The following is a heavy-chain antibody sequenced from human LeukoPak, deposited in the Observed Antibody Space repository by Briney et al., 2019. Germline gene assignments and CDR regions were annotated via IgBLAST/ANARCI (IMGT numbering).Heavy chain of an antibody. V-gene: IGHV3-23*01. CDR2: ISGSGGST. D-gene: IGHD2-2*01. Sequence: PGGSLRLSCAASGFTFSSYAMSWVRQAPGKGLEWVSAISGSGGSTYYADSVKGRFTISRDNSKNTLYLQMNSLRAEDTAVYYCAKPSFDIVVVPAASSGWYSKAGAEVLPFDYWGQGTLVTVSS. CDR1: GFTFSSYA. J-gene: IGHJ4*02. CDR3: AKPSFDIVVVPAASSGWYSKAGAEVLPFDY.